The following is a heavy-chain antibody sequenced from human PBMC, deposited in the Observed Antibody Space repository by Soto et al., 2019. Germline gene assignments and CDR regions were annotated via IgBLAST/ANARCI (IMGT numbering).Heavy chain of an antibody. Sequence: SVKVSCKASGYTFSSYAISWVRQAPGQGLEWMGGIIPIFGTANYAQKFQGRVTITADESTSTAYMELSSLRSEDTAVYYCARVSGPYDSSGYHAFDIWGQGTMVTVSS. CDR3: ARVSGPYDSSGYHAFDI. D-gene: IGHD3-22*01. V-gene: IGHV1-69*13. J-gene: IGHJ3*02. CDR2: IIPIFGTA. CDR1: GYTFSSYA.